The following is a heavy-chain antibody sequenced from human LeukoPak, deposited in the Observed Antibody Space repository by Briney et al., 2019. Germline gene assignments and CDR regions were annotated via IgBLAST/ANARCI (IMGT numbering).Heavy chain of an antibody. J-gene: IGHJ4*02. D-gene: IGHD3-3*01. CDR2: IIPIFGTA. CDR1: GGTFSSYA. Sequence: SVKVSCKASGGTFSSYAISWVRQAPGQGLEWMGRIIPIFGTANYAQKFQGRVTITTDESTSTVYMELSSLRSEDTAVYYCARVRYDFWSGYYYWGQGTLVTVSS. V-gene: IGHV1-69*05. CDR3: ARVRYDFWSGYYY.